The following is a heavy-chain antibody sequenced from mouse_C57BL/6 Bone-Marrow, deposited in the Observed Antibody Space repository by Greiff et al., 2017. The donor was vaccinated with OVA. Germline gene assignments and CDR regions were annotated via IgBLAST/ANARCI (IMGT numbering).Heavy chain of an antibody. Sequence: EVQLQQSGPVLVKPGASVKMSCKASGYTFTDYYMNWVKQSHGKSLEWIGVINPYNGGTSYNQKFKGKATLTVDKSSSTAYMELNSLTSEDSAVYYCARRIYYYGSRDFDYWGQGTTLTVSS. CDR2: INPYNGGT. D-gene: IGHD1-1*01. CDR3: ARRIYYYGSRDFDY. V-gene: IGHV1-19*01. J-gene: IGHJ2*01. CDR1: GYTFTDYY.